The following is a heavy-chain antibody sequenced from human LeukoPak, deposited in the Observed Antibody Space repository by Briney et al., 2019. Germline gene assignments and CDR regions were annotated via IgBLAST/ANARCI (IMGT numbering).Heavy chain of an antibody. CDR3: ARDPTIRVERGWFDP. Sequence: ASETLSLTCAVYGGSFSGYYWSWIRQPPGKGLEWIGEINHSGSTNYNPSLKSRVTISVDTSKNQFSLKLSSVTAADTAMYYCARDPTIRVERGWFDPWGQGTLVTVSS. CDR1: GGSFSGYY. CDR2: INHSGST. D-gene: IGHD2-8*02. J-gene: IGHJ5*02. V-gene: IGHV4-34*01.